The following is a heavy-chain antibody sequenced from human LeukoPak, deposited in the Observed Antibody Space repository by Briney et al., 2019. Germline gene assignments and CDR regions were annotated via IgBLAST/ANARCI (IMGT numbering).Heavy chain of an antibody. CDR1: GFIFSSYA. V-gene: IGHV3-23*01. J-gene: IGHJ4*02. Sequence: GGSLRLSCAASGFIFSSYAMSWVRQAPGKGLEWVSAINGGGGSTYYADSVKGRFTISRDNSKNTLYLQMNSLRAEDTAVYYCAKSMFGQDIVVVPAVSFDYWGQGTLVTVSS. CDR2: INGGGGST. CDR3: AKSMFGQDIVVVPAVSFDY. D-gene: IGHD2-2*01.